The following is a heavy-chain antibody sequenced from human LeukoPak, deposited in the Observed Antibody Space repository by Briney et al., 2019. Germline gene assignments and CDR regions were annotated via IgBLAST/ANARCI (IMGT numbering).Heavy chain of an antibody. CDR3: ARSIGLTGGGVDV. J-gene: IGHJ6*02. Sequence: GGSLRLSCAASGFTFSDYDMNWVRQAPGKGLGWVSYITNGGSTIHHADSVKGRFTISRDNAKKTLYLQMNSLRAEDTAVYYCARSIGLTGGGVDVWGQGTTVTVSS. D-gene: IGHD3-9*01. CDR2: ITNGGSTI. CDR1: GFTFSDYD. V-gene: IGHV3-11*01.